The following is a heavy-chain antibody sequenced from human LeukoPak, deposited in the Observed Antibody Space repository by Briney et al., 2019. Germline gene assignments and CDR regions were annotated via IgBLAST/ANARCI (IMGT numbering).Heavy chain of an antibody. CDR1: GDSVSSKSVA. J-gene: IGHJ4*02. CDR2: TYYRSKWYY. D-gene: IGHD5-12*01. CDR3: ARGATAHFDY. V-gene: IGHV6-1*01. Sequence: SQTLSLTCAISGDSVSSKSVAWYWVRQSPSRGLEWLGRTYYRSKWYYDYAVSVKSRMTINPDTSKHQFSLQLNSVTPDDTAVYYCARGATAHFDYWGQGTLVTVSS.